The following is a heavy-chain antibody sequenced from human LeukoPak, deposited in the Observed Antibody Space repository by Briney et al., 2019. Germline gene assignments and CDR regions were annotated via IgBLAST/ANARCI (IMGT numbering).Heavy chain of an antibody. Sequence: SVKVSCKASGGTFSIYAISWVRQAPGQGLEWMGGIIPIFGTANYAQKFQGRVTITADESTSTAYMELSSLRSEDTAVYYCARGGIAVAGTPYNYWGQGTLVTVSS. V-gene: IGHV1-69*01. J-gene: IGHJ4*02. CDR1: GGTFSIYA. D-gene: IGHD6-19*01. CDR2: IIPIFGTA. CDR3: ARGGIAVAGTPYNY.